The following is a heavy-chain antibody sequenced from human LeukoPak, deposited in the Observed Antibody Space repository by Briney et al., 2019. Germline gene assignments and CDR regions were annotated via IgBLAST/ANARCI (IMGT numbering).Heavy chain of an antibody. D-gene: IGHD2-15*01. CDR1: GFTFSSYG. Sequence: QPGGSLRLSCAASGFTFSSYGMHWVRQAPGKGLEWVAVISYDGSNKYYADSVKGLFTISRDNSKNTLYLQMNSLRAEDTAVYYCARDRYCSGGSCYSYYYYYYGMDVWGQGTTVTVSS. CDR3: ARDRYCSGGSCYSYYYYYYGMDV. V-gene: IGHV3-30*03. J-gene: IGHJ6*02. CDR2: ISYDGSNK.